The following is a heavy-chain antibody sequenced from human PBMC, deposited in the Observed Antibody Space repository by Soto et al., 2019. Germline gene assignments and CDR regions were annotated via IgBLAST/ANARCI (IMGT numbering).Heavy chain of an antibody. CDR2: IHPANGNT. Sequence: ASVKVSCKASGYTFTNYAIHWVRQAPGQRLEWMGWIHPANGNTKYSQKFQGRVTMTRDTSTSTVYMELSSLRSEDTAVYYCARVYSSGWSFDYWGQGTLVTVSS. D-gene: IGHD6-19*01. CDR3: ARVYSSGWSFDY. V-gene: IGHV1-3*01. J-gene: IGHJ4*02. CDR1: GYTFTNYA.